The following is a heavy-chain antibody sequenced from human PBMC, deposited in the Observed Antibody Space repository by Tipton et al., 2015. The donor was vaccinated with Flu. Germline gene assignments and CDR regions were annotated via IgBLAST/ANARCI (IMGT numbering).Heavy chain of an antibody. CDR3: ARQPSYETFGLLLPGWFDP. Sequence: TLSLTCTVSGGSISSGSYYWSWIRQPAGKGLEWIGRIYTSGSTNYNPSLKSRVTITVDTSKNQFSLKLSSVTAADTAVYYCARQPSYETFGLLLPGWFDPWGQGTLVTVSS. V-gene: IGHV4-61*02. J-gene: IGHJ5*02. CDR2: IYTSGST. CDR1: GGSISSGSYY. D-gene: IGHD3/OR15-3a*01.